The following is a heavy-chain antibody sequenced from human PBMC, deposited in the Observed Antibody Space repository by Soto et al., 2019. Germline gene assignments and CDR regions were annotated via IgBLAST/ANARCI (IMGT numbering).Heavy chain of an antibody. CDR3: AGTSDIVLVPAAIGVGDAFDI. J-gene: IGHJ3*02. Sequence: SETLSLTCTVSGGSISSSSYYWGWIRQPPGKGLEWIGSIYYSGSTYYNPSLKSRVTISVDTSKNQFSLKLSSVTAADTAVYYCAGTSDIVLVPAAIGVGDAFDIWGQGTMVTVSS. D-gene: IGHD2-2*02. CDR2: IYYSGST. CDR1: GGSISSSSYY. V-gene: IGHV4-39*01.